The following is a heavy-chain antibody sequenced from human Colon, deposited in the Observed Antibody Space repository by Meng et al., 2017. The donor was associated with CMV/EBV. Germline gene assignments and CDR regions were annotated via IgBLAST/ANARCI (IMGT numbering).Heavy chain of an antibody. CDR2: ISSSGNVM. D-gene: IGHD1-26*01. Sequence: GGSLRLSCAASDFIFSDFQMSWVRQAPGKGLEWVAYISSSGNVMHYADSVKGRFTISRDNAKNSLSLQMNSLRAEDTAVYYCATLRVGDTDFFEYWGLGTLVTVSS. CDR1: DFIFSDFQ. CDR3: ATLRVGDTDFFEY. V-gene: IGHV3-11*04. J-gene: IGHJ4*02.